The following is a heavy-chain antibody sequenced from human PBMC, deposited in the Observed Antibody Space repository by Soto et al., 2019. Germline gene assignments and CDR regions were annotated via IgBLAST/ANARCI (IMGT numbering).Heavy chain of an antibody. V-gene: IGHV3-74*01. D-gene: IGHD6-19*01. Sequence: EVQLVESGGGLVQPGGSLRLSCAASGFTFSSYWMYWVRQAPGKGLVWVSRTNSDGSDTSYADSVKGRFTISRDNAKNPLYLQMNSLRAEDTAGYYCARDRGWSLFDYWGQGTLVTVSS. CDR1: GFTFSSYW. J-gene: IGHJ4*02. CDR3: ARDRGWSLFDY. CDR2: TNSDGSDT.